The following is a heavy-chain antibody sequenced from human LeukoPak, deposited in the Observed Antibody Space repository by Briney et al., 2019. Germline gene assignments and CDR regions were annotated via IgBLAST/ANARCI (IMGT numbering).Heavy chain of an antibody. CDR3: AKMLGRKQLGLNY. J-gene: IGHJ4*02. CDR2: IRYDGSNK. CDR1: GFTFSSYG. V-gene: IGHV3-30*02. Sequence: GGSLRLSCAASGFTFSSYGMHWVRQAPGKGLEWVAFIRYDGSNKYYADSVKGRFTISRDNSKNTLYLQMNSLRAEDTAVYYCAKMLGRKQLGLNYWGQGTLVTVSS. D-gene: IGHD6-6*01.